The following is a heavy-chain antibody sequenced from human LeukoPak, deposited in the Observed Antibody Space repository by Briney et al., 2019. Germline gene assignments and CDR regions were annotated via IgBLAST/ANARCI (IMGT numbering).Heavy chain of an antibody. D-gene: IGHD2-15*01. CDR2: IDPSDSYT. CDR3: ARHQCSGGSCYSYY. Sequence: GESLKIPGKGSGYSLVGNLSSWVRQMPGKGLEWMGRIDPSDSYTNYSPSFQGHVPISADKSISAAYLQWSSLSASDTAMYYCARHQCSGGSCYSYYWGQGTLVTVSS. CDR1: GYSLVGNL. J-gene: IGHJ4*02. V-gene: IGHV5-10-1*01.